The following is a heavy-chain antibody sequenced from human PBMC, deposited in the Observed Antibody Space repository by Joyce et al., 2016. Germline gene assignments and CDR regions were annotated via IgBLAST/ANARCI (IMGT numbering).Heavy chain of an antibody. CDR3: AREGWEWNRNYGGYYGMDV. CDR2: INTKNGDT. D-gene: IGHD4-11*01. CDR1: GYTFTSYA. Sequence: QVQVVQSGTEVKKPGASVKVSCKTSGYTFTSYAMHWVRQAPGQRPEWMGWINTKNGDTRYSQKFQGRVTITRDTSATTAYMALSRLRSEDTAVYYCAREGWEWNRNYGGYYGMDVWGQWTTVTVSS. J-gene: IGHJ6*02. V-gene: IGHV1-3*04.